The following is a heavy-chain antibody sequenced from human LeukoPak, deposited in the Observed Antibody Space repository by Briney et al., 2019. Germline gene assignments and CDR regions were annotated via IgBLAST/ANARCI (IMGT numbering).Heavy chain of an antibody. CDR3: ARAGFFYDTSGYNDAFDI. CDR2: IFYTGST. J-gene: IGHJ3*02. V-gene: IGHV4-59*01. CDR1: GGSFSGYY. D-gene: IGHD3-22*01. Sequence: SETLSLTCAVYGGSFSGYYWSWIRQPPGKGLEWIGYIFYTGSTNYNSSLKSRVTISIDTSKNQFSLKLSSVTAVDTAVYHCARAGFFYDTSGYNDAFDIWGQGTMVTVSS.